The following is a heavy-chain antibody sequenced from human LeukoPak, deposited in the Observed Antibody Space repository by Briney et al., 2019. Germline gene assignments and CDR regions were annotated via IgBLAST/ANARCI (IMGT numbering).Heavy chain of an antibody. CDR1: GFTVRSYY. J-gene: IGHJ4*02. CDR3: AKSQQQLKPDYDY. CDR2: ISDSGGST. D-gene: IGHD6-13*01. V-gene: IGHV3-23*01. Sequence: GGSLRLSCAASGFTVRSYYMSWVRQAPGKGLEWVSTISDSGGSTYYADSVKGRFTIYRDNSKNTLNLQMNSLRVEDTAVYYCAKSQQQLKPDYDYWGQGTLVTVSS.